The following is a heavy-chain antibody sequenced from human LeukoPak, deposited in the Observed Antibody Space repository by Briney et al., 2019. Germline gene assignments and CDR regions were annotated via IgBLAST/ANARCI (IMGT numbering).Heavy chain of an antibody. D-gene: IGHD4-23*01. CDR1: GYTFTSYY. V-gene: IGHV1-46*01. J-gene: IGHJ4*02. Sequence: ASVKVSCKASGYTFTSYYMHWVRQAPGQGLEWMGIINPSGGSTSYAQEFQGRVTMTRDVSTSTVYMELSSLRSEDTAVYYCARWGGTYGGRYDYWGQGTLVTVSS. CDR3: ARWGGTYGGRYDY. CDR2: INPSGGST.